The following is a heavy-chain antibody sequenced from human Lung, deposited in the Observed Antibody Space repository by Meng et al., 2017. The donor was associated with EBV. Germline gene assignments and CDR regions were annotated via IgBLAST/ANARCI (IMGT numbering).Heavy chain of an antibody. CDR2: IYYSGST. Sequence: QVQLQESGPGLVQPSQPLSLTCTVSGGSVDSGAYYWSWIRQRPGKGLEWIGYIYYSGSTFYTPSLKSRATLSVDTSKNQFSLKLNSVTAADTAVYYCARLRLVWMFDYWGQGALVTVSS. V-gene: IGHV4-31*03. D-gene: IGHD6-19*01. J-gene: IGHJ4*02. CDR3: ARLRLVWMFDY. CDR1: GGSVDSGAYY.